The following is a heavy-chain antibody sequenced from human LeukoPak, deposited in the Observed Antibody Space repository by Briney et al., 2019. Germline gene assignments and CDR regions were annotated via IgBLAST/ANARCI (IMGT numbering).Heavy chain of an antibody. V-gene: IGHV1-18*03. J-gene: IGHJ4*02. CDR1: GYTFTSYG. D-gene: IGHD5-24*01. CDR3: ARHRSRDGYNFDFDY. CDR2: ISAYNGNT. Sequence: ASVKVSCKASGYTFTSYGITWVRQAPGQGLEWMGRISAYNGNTNYAQNLQGRVTMTRDTSISTAYMELSRLRSDDMAVYYCARHRSRDGYNFDFDYWGQGTLVTVSS.